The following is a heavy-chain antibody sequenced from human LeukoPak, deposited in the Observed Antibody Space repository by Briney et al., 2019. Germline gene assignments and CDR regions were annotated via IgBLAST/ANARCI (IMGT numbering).Heavy chain of an antibody. V-gene: IGHV4-38-2*01. CDR2: IYYSGST. Sequence: SETLSLTCAVSGYFISSAYYWGWIRQPPGQGLEWIASIYYSGSTYYNPSLKSRLTISVDTSKNQFSLNLSSVTAADTAVYYCINYDFRSGYFLWGQGTLVTVSS. J-gene: IGHJ4*02. CDR3: INYDFRSGYFL. D-gene: IGHD3-3*01. CDR1: GYFISSAYY.